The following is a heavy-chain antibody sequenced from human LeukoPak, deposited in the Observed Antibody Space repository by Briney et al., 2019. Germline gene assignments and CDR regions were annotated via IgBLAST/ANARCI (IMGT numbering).Heavy chain of an antibody. D-gene: IGHD1-1*01. CDR3: AMGWNDGFDY. V-gene: IGHV1-24*01. J-gene: IGHJ4*02. CDR1: GYTFTSNY. Sequence: ASVKVSCKASGYTFTSNYIHWVRQAPGKGLEWMGGFDPEDGETIYAQKFQGRVTMTEDTSTDTAYMELSSLRSEDTAVYYCAMGWNDGFDYWGQGTLVTVSS. CDR2: FDPEDGET.